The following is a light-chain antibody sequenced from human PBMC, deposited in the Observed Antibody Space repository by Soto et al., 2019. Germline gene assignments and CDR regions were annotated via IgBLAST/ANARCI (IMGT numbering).Light chain of an antibody. CDR2: DAS. CDR1: QSVSSN. Sequence: EIVMTQSPATLSVSPGERATLSCRASQSVSSNLAWYQQKPGQAPRLLIYDASSRATGIPARFSGSGSGTDFTLTISSLEPEDFAVYYCHQYDNWPKTFGQGTRLEI. V-gene: IGKV3D-15*01. CDR3: HQYDNWPKT. J-gene: IGKJ5*01.